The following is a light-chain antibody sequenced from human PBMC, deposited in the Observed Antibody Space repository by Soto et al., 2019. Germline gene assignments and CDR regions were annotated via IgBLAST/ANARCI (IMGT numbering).Light chain of an antibody. Sequence: QSVLTQPRSVSGSPGQSVTISCTGTSSDVGGYNYVSWYQHQPGKAPKLMINDVSERPSGVPDRFSGSKFGNTASLTISGLQAEDEADYYCSSYTSSSTLVFGTGTKVTVL. CDR2: DVS. J-gene: IGLJ1*01. V-gene: IGLV2-11*01. CDR1: SSDVGGYNY. CDR3: SSYTSSSTLV.